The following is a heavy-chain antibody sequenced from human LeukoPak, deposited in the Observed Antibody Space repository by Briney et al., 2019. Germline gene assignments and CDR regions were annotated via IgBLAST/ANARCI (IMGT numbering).Heavy chain of an antibody. J-gene: IGHJ4*02. CDR3: AKYRGFGDSYDS. CDR2: FSGSGDNT. CDR1: GFTFNYYA. V-gene: IGHV3-23*01. D-gene: IGHD3-10*01. Sequence: GGSLRLSCAASGFTFNYYAMSWVRQAPGKGLEWVSTFSGSGDNTYYADSVKGRFTISRDNSKNTLYLQMNSLRAEDTAVYYCAKYRGFGDSYDSWGQGTLVTVSS.